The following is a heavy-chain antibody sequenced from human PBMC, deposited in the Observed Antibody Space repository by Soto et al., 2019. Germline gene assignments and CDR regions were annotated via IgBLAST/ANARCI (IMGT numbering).Heavy chain of an antibody. CDR2: INDSGNI. CDR3: ARGLILWFGELSRRGGYYYYVDV. Sequence: QVQLQQWGAGLLKPSETLSLTCAVYGGSFSGYQWTWIRQTPGKGLEWIGEINDSGNINYNPSLKSRAAILLDTPKKQTSLKLTSVTAADSAVYYCARGLILWFGELSRRGGYYYYVDVWGKGTTVTVSS. CDR1: GGSFSGYQ. J-gene: IGHJ6*03. V-gene: IGHV4-34*01. D-gene: IGHD3-10*01.